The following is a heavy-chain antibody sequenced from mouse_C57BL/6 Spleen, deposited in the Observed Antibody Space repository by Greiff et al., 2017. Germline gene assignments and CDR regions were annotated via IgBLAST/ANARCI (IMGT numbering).Heavy chain of an antibody. J-gene: IGHJ2*01. CDR3: ARSISPLRYFDY. CDR2: INPNNGGT. CDR1: GYTFTDYN. V-gene: IGHV1-18*01. Sequence: VQLKESGPELVKPGASVKIPCKASGYTFTDYNMDWVKQSHGKSLEWIGDINPNNGGTIYNQKFKGKATLTVDKSSSTAYMELRSLTSEDTAVYYCARSISPLRYFDYWGQGTTLTVSS. D-gene: IGHD1-1*01.